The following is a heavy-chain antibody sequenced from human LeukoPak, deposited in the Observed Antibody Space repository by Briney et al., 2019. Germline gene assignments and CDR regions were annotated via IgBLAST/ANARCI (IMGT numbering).Heavy chain of an antibody. Sequence: GRSLRLSCAASGFTFDDYAMHWARQAPGKGLEWVSGISWNSGSIGYADSVKGRFTISRDNAKNSLYLQMNSLRAEDTALYYCAKDMAYDSSGSVLDYWGQGTLVTVSS. V-gene: IGHV3-9*01. CDR1: GFTFDDYA. CDR2: ISWNSGSI. J-gene: IGHJ4*02. D-gene: IGHD3-22*01. CDR3: AKDMAYDSSGSVLDY.